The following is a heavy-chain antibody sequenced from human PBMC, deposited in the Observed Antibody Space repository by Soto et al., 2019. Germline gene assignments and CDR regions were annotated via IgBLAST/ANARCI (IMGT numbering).Heavy chain of an antibody. V-gene: IGHV3-49*03. D-gene: IGHD2-2*01. Sequence: GGSLRLSCKGSGFTLGDYAMSWFRQAPGKGLEWVSFIRSQTYGGATESAASVKGRFIISRDDSKSIAYLQMNSLKTEDTAVYFCASLTSWSQEYYYGMDVWGQGTTVTVSS. CDR1: GFTLGDYA. J-gene: IGHJ6*02. CDR2: IRSQTYGGAT. CDR3: ASLTSWSQEYYYGMDV.